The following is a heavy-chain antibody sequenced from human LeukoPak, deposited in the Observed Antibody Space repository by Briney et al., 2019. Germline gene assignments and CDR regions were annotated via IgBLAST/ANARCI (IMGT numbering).Heavy chain of an antibody. J-gene: IGHJ4*02. CDR1: GFTFSSYA. CDR3: ARDRPPREAAAGRFDY. CDR2: ISYDGSNK. V-gene: IGHV3-30-3*01. Sequence: HPGRSLRLSCAASGFTFSSYAMHWVRQAPGKGLEWVAVISYDGSNKYYADSVKGRFTISRDNSKNTLYLQMNSLRAEDTAVYYCARDRPPREAAAGRFDYWGQGTLVTVSS. D-gene: IGHD6-13*01.